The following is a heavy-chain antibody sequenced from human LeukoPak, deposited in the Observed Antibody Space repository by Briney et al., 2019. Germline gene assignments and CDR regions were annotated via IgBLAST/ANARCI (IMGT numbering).Heavy chain of an antibody. CDR2: IKQDGSEK. CDR3: ARDGGYCSGGSCYYDY. V-gene: IGHV3-7*03. J-gene: IGHJ4*02. Sequence: PGGSLRLSCAASGFTFSSYWMSWVRQAPGKGLEWVANIKQDGSEKYYVDSVKGRFTISRDNSKNTLYFEMNSLRAEDTAVYYCARDGGYCSGGSCYYDYWGQGTLVTVSS. D-gene: IGHD2-15*01. CDR1: GFTFSSYW.